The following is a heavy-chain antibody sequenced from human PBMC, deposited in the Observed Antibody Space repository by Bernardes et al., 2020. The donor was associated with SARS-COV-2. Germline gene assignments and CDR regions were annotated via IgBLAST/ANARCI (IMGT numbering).Heavy chain of an antibody. J-gene: IGHJ4*02. D-gene: IGHD5-18*01. CDR2: IWYDGSNK. CDR3: VKRRAIFELWAGNFDY. Sequence: GGSLRLSCAASGFTFSSYGMHWVRQAPGKGLEWVAVIWYDGSNKYYADSLKGRFTISRDSSKNTLYLQMNSLRDDDTAVYYCVKRRAIFELWAGNFDYWGQGTLVTVSS. V-gene: IGHV3-30*02. CDR1: GFTFSSYG.